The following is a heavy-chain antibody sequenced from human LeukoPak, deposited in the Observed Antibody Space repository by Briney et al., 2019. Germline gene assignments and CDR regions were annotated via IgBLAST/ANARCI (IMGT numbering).Heavy chain of an antibody. V-gene: IGHV5-51*01. J-gene: IGHJ4*02. CDR2: IYPGDSDT. D-gene: IGHD5-24*01. CDR1: GXSFTSYC. Sequence: PGESLKISCKSSGXSFTSYCIGWVRQMPGKGLEWMGIIYPGDSDTRYSPSFQGQVTISADKSISTAYLQWSSLKASDTAMYYCARRLVEMATVYFDYWGQGTLVTVSS. CDR3: ARRLVEMATVYFDY.